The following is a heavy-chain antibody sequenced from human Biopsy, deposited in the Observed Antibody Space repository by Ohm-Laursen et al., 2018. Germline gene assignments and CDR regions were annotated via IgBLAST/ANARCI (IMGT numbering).Heavy chain of an antibody. CDR3: ARAPADQYAARNYYSSHAFDM. Sequence: SDTLSLTCTVSGGSVSSGSYCWTWIRQPPRKPLEWIGYFYSSGTTRYNPSLESRLSISMDTSKNEVSLRLTSMTAADTAVYFCARAPADQYAARNYYSSHAFDMWGQGTKVTVSS. D-gene: IGHD3-10*01. J-gene: IGHJ3*02. V-gene: IGHV4-61*01. CDR1: GGSVSSGSYC. CDR2: FYSSGTT.